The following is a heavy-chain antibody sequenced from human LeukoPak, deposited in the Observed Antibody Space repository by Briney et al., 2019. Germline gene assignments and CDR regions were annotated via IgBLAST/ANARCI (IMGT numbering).Heavy chain of an antibody. J-gene: IGHJ4*02. CDR1: GYTFTNYG. CDR2: ISPYNANT. D-gene: IGHD1-26*01. CDR3: ARDRRPWWELPSDFDC. V-gene: IGHV1-18*01. Sequence: GASVKVSCRASGYTFTNYGLSWVRQAPGQGLEWMGWISPYNANTNSAPKLQGRLTMTTDTSTSTAYMELRSLTSDDTAVYYCARDRRPWWELPSDFDCWGQGTLVTVSS.